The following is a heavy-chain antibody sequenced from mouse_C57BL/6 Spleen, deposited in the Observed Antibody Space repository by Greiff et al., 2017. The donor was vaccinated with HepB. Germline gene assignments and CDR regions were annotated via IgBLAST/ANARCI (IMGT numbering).Heavy chain of an antibody. CDR3: ARSYGSSYLYFDD. CDR2: IYPGDGDT. J-gene: IGHJ1*03. CDR1: GYAFSSSW. Sequence: QVQLQQSGPELVKPGASVKISCKASGYAFSSSWMNWVKQRPGKGLEWIGRIYPGDGDTNYNGKFKGKATLTADKSSSPAYMQLSSLTSEDSAVYVCARSYGSSYLYFDDWGTGTTVTVSS. V-gene: IGHV1-82*01. D-gene: IGHD1-1*01.